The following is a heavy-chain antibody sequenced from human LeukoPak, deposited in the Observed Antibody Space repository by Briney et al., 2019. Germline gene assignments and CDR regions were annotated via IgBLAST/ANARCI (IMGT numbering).Heavy chain of an antibody. Sequence: SETLSLTCTVSGGSISSSSYYWGWIRQPPGKGLGWLGSIYYSGSTYYNPSLKSRVTISVDTSKNQFSLKLSSVTAADTAVYYCARDGVAVAGTGFDYWGQGTLVTVSS. CDR2: IYYSGST. D-gene: IGHD6-19*01. J-gene: IGHJ4*02. V-gene: IGHV4-39*07. CDR3: ARDGVAVAGTGFDY. CDR1: GGSISSSSYY.